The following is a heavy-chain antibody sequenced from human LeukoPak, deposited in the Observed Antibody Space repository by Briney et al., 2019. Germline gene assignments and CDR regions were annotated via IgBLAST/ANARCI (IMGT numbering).Heavy chain of an antibody. J-gene: IGHJ6*02. CDR1: GGSISSSSYY. D-gene: IGHD6-13*01. Sequence: SETLSLTCTVSGGSISSSSYYWGWIRQPPGKGLEWIGSIYYSGSTYYNPSLKSRVTISVDTSKNQFSLKLSSVTAADTAVYYCARDLLTAAADSYYYYGMDVWGQGTTVTVSS. CDR3: ARDLLTAAADSYYYYGMDV. CDR2: IYYSGST. V-gene: IGHV4-39*07.